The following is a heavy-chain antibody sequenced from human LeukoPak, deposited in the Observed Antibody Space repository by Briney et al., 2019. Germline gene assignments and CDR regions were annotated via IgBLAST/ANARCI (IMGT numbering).Heavy chain of an antibody. J-gene: IGHJ4*02. D-gene: IGHD3-22*01. CDR1: GFSFSDSY. CDR3: ARDGEFYYDSSSY. CDR2: ISGSSSDI. Sequence: GGSLRLSCVVSGFSFSDSYMTWIRQTPGKGLEWLAYISGSSSDIYYADSVKGRFTISRDNSKNTLYLQMNSLRAEDTAVYYCARDGEFYYDSSSYWGQGSLVTVSS. V-gene: IGHV3-11*04.